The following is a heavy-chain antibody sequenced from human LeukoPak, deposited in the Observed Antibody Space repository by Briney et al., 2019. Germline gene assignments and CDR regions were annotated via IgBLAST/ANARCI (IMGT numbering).Heavy chain of an antibody. CDR1: GYTFTSFD. CDR2: MKSNNGHT. D-gene: IGHD7-27*01. Sequence: ASVKVSCKASGYTFTSFDFNWVRQATGQGLEWMGWMKSNNGHTGYAQKFQGRVTMTRDTSISTAYMELSSLTFEDTAIYYCARGPPNWGMVGYWGQGTLVTVSS. V-gene: IGHV1-8*01. CDR3: ARGPPNWGMVGY. J-gene: IGHJ4*02.